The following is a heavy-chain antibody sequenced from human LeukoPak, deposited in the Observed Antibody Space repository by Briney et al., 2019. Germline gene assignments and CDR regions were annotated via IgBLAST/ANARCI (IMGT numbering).Heavy chain of an antibody. Sequence: TLSLTCTVSGGSISSGGYYWSWVRQPPGKGLEWIGYIYHSGSTYYNPSLKSRVTISVDRSKNQFSLKLSSVTAADTAVYYCARTYYDFWSGHGGFDYWGQGTLVTVSS. CDR3: ARTYYDFWSGHGGFDY. CDR2: IYHSGST. D-gene: IGHD3-3*01. J-gene: IGHJ4*02. CDR1: GGSISSGGYY. V-gene: IGHV4-30-2*01.